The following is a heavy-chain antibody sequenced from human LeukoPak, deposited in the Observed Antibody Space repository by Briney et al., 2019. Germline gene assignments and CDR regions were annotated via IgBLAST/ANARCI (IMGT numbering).Heavy chain of an antibody. D-gene: IGHD5-18*01. CDR1: GYTFTGYY. CDR2: INPNSGGT. J-gene: IGHJ4*02. V-gene: IGHV1-2*02. CDR3: ARLYSYGPTGIDY. Sequence: ASVKVSCKASGYTFTGYYMDWVRQAPGQGLEWMGWINPNSGGTNYAQKFQGRVTMTRDTSISTAYMELSRLRSDDTAVYYCARLYSYGPTGIDYWGQGTLVTVSS.